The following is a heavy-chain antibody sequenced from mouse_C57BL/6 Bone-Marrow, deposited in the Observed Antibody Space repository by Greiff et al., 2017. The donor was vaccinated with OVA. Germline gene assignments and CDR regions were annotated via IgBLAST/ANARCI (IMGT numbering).Heavy chain of an antibody. CDR1: GFTFSDYY. V-gene: IGHV5-12*01. Sequence: EVQVVESGGGLVQPGGSLKLSCAASGFTFSDYYMYWVRQTPEKRLEWVAYISNGGGSTYYPDPVKGRFTISRDNAKTTLYLQMSRLKSEDTAMYYCARAILGYYGSSWYFDVWGTGTTVTVAS. CDR3: ARAILGYYGSSWYFDV. D-gene: IGHD1-1*01. J-gene: IGHJ1*03. CDR2: ISNGGGST.